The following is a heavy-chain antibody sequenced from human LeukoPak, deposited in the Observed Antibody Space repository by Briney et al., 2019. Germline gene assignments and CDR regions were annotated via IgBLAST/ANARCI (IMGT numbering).Heavy chain of an antibody. Sequence: SSETLSLTCTVSGGSISSNHYYWGWIRQPPEKGLEWIGSMYYSGSTYYNPSLKSRVTISVDTSKNQFSLKLSSVTAADTAVYYCARTRYYYNSRSYGAPYYFDYWGQGTLVTVSS. V-gene: IGHV4-39*01. CDR1: GGSISSNHYY. CDR3: ARTRYYYNSRSYGAPYYFDY. D-gene: IGHD3-10*01. J-gene: IGHJ4*02. CDR2: MYYSGST.